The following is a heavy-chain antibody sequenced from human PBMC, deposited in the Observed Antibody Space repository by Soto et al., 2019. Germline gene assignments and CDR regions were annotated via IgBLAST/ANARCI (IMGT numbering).Heavy chain of an antibody. Sequence: VASVKVSCKASGGTFSSYAISWVRQAPGQGLELMGGIIPIFGTANYAQKFQGRVTITADKSTSTAYMELSSLRSEDTAVYYCARGHYDSSGYYYFNYYYGMDVWGQGTTVTVYS. J-gene: IGHJ6*02. V-gene: IGHV1-69*06. CDR3: ARGHYDSSGYYYFNYYYGMDV. D-gene: IGHD3-22*01. CDR2: IIPIFGTA. CDR1: GGTFSSYA.